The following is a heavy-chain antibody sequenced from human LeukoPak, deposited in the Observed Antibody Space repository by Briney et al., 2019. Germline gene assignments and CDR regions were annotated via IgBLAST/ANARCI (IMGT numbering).Heavy chain of an antibody. CDR1: GYSFTSYW. Sequence: GESLQISCKGSGYSFTSYWIGWVRQMPGKGLEWMGIIYPGDSDTRYSPSFQGQVTISADKPISTAYLQWSSLKASDTAMYYCARRPALYYDILTGYFDYWGQGTLVTVSS. J-gene: IGHJ4*02. V-gene: IGHV5-51*01. D-gene: IGHD3-9*01. CDR3: ARRPALYYDILTGYFDY. CDR2: IYPGDSDT.